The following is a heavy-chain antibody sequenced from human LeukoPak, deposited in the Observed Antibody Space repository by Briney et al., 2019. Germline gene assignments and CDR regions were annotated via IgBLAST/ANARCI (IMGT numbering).Heavy chain of an antibody. CDR3: ARVPHYDYVWGSYRGEDIQQPPDNGIDY. CDR2: ISSSSSTI. Sequence: GGSLRLSCAASGFTFSSYSMNWVRQAPGKGLEWVSYISSSSSTIYYADSVKGRFTISRDNAKNSLYLQMNSLRAEDTAVYYCARVPHYDYVWGSYRGEDIQQPPDNGIDYWGQGTLVTVSS. J-gene: IGHJ4*02. D-gene: IGHD3-16*02. CDR1: GFTFSSYS. V-gene: IGHV3-48*01.